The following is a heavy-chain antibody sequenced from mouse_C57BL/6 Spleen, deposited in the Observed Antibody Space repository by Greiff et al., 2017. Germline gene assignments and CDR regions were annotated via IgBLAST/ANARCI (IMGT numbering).Heavy chain of an antibody. CDR2: ISSGSSTI. D-gene: IGHD1-1*01. J-gene: IGHJ3*01. CDR3: ARPRYGSTWFAY. V-gene: IGHV5-17*01. Sequence: DVHLVESGGGLVKPGGSLKLSCAASGFTFSDYGMHWVRQAPEKGLEWVAYISSGSSTIYYADPVKGRFTISRDNAKNTLFLQMTSLRSEDTAMYYCARPRYGSTWFAYWGQGTLVTVSA. CDR1: GFTFSDYG.